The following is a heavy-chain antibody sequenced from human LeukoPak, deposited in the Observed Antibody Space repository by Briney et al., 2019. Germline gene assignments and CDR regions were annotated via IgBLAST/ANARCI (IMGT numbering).Heavy chain of an antibody. CDR2: ISSSSSTI. V-gene: IGHV3-48*04. J-gene: IGHJ4*02. CDR1: GFIFSSYS. D-gene: IGHD1-26*01. Sequence: PGGSLRLSCAASGFIFSSYSMNWVRQAPGKGLEWVSYISSSSSTIYYADSVKGRFTISRDNAKNSLYLQMNSLRAEDTAVYYCARAEVGATDYWGQGTLVTVSS. CDR3: ARAEVGATDY.